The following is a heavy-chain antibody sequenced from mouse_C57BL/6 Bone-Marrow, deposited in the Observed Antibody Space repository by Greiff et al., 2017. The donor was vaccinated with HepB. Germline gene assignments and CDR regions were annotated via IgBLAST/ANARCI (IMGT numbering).Heavy chain of an antibody. J-gene: IGHJ3*01. CDR2: IDPSDSYT. Sequence: QVQLQQSGAELVKPGASVKMSCKASGYTFTSYWMHWVKQRPGQGLEWIGEIDPSDSYTNYNQKFKGKSTLTVDKSSSTAYMQLSSLTSEDSAVYYCARGSLPAYWGQGTLVTVSA. V-gene: IGHV1-69*01. CDR1: GYTFTSYW. CDR3: ARGSLPAY.